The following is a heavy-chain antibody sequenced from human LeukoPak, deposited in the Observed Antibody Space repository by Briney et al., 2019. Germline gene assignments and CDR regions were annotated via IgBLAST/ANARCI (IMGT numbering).Heavy chain of an antibody. CDR1: GYSISSGYY. D-gene: IGHD6-13*01. J-gene: IGHJ4*02. CDR2: IYHSGST. CDR3: ARDRYPAAGTLDY. Sequence: PSETLSLTCTVSGYSISSGYYWGWIRQPPGMGLEWIGSIYHSGSTYYNPSLKSRVTISVDTSKNQFSLKLSSVTAADTAVYYCARDRYPAAGTLDYWGQGTLVTVSS. V-gene: IGHV4-38-2*02.